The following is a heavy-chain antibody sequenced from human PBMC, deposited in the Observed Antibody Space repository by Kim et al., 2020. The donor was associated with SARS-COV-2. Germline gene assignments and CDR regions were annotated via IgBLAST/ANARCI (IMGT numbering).Heavy chain of an antibody. J-gene: IGHJ4*02. CDR1: GFTFSSYS. CDR3: AREDIVGATRIDY. V-gene: IGHV3-21*01. CDR2: ISSSSSYI. D-gene: IGHD1-26*01. Sequence: GGSLRLSCAASGFTFSSYSMNWVRQAPGKGLEWVSSISSSSSYIYYADSVKGRFTISRDNAKNSLYLQMNSLRAEDTAVYYCAREDIVGATRIDYWGQGTLVTVSS.